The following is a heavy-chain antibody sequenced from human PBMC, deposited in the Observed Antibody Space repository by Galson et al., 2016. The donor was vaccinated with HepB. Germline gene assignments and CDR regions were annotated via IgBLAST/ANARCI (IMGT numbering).Heavy chain of an antibody. J-gene: IGHJ6*03. CDR2: ISSSGSTI. CDR3: ARKLRGYSSYLDV. Sequence: SLRLSCAGSGFTFSNCWMSWVRQAPGKGLEWVSYISSSGSTIYYADSVKGRFTISRDSAKNSLYLQMNSLRAEDTAVYYCARKLRGYSSYLDVWGKGTTVTVSS. D-gene: IGHD5-18*01. CDR1: GFTFSNCW. V-gene: IGHV3-11*01.